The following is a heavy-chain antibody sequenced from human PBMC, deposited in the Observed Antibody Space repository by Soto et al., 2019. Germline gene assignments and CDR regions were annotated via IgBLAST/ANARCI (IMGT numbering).Heavy chain of an antibody. V-gene: IGHV1-18*01. CDR3: ARDLRKWELHTPFDY. J-gene: IGHJ4*02. D-gene: IGHD1-26*01. CDR1: GYTFTSYG. CDR2: ISAYNGNT. Sequence: QVQLVQSGAEVKKPGASVKVSCKASGYTFTSYGISWVRQAPGQGLEWMGWISAYNGNTNYAQKLQGRVTMTTDTSTSTAYMELRSLSSDDTAVYYCARDLRKWELHTPFDYWGQGTLVTVSS.